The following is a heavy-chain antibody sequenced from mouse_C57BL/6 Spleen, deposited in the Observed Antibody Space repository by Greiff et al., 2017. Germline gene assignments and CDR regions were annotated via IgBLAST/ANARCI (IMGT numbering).Heavy chain of an antibody. D-gene: IGHD2-1*01. CDR1: GFNIKDYY. Sequence: EVKLQQSGAELVKPGASVKLSCTASGFNIKDYYMHWVKQRTEQGLEWIGRIDPEDGETKYAQKFQGKATITADTSSNTAYLQLSSLTSEDTAVXYCASGNPYYAMDYWGQGTSVTVSS. CDR3: ASGNPYYAMDY. V-gene: IGHV14-2*01. J-gene: IGHJ4*01. CDR2: IDPEDGET.